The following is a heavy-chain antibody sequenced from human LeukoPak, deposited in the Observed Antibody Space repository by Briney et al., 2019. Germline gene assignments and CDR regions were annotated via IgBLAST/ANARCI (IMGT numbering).Heavy chain of an antibody. Sequence: SETLSLTCTVSGGSISSSSYYWGWIRQPPGKGLEWIGSIYYSGSTYYNPSLKSRVTISVDTSKNQFSLKLSSVTAADTAVYYCARVKGYDLNYYYMDAWGKGTTVTVSS. J-gene: IGHJ6*03. CDR2: IYYSGST. CDR3: ARVKGYDLNYYYMDA. CDR1: GGSISSSSYY. V-gene: IGHV4-39*07. D-gene: IGHD5-12*01.